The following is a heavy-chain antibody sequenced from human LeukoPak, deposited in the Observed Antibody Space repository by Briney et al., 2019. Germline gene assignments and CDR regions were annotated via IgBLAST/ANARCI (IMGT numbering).Heavy chain of an antibody. J-gene: IGHJ4*02. Sequence: PSETLSLTCTVSGGSLSSSSYYWGWIRQPPGQGLEWIGSIYYGGSTYYNPSLKSRVTISVDTSKNQFSLKLDSVTAADTAVYYCARRTITVAAIDYWVQGTLVTVSS. CDR2: IYYGGST. CDR1: GGSLSSSSYY. D-gene: IGHD6-19*01. CDR3: ARRTITVAAIDY. V-gene: IGHV4-39*01.